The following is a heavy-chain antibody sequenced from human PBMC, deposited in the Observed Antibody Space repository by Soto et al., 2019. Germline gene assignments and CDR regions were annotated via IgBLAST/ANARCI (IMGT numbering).Heavy chain of an antibody. J-gene: IGHJ4*02. CDR3: ARVKGKQWLEEYFDY. Sequence: ASVTVSCKASGYTFTSYGISWVRQAPGQGLEWMGWISAYNGNTNYAQKLQGRVTMTTDTSTSTAYMELRSLRSDDTAVDYCARVKGKQWLEEYFDYWGQGTLVTVSS. D-gene: IGHD6-19*01. CDR1: GYTFTSYG. V-gene: IGHV1-18*01. CDR2: ISAYNGNT.